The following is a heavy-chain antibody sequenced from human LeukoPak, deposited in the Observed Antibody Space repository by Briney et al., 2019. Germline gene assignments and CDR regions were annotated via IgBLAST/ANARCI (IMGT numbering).Heavy chain of an antibody. CDR3: AREDGYSSGWGEY. Sequence: PSETLSLTCAVSGYSISSGYYWGWIRQPPGKGLEWIGGIYHSGSTYYNPSLKSRVTISVDTSKNQFSLKLSSVTAAGTAVYYCAREDGYSSGWGEYWGQGTLVTVSS. D-gene: IGHD6-19*01. J-gene: IGHJ4*02. V-gene: IGHV4-38-2*02. CDR1: GYSISSGYY. CDR2: IYHSGST.